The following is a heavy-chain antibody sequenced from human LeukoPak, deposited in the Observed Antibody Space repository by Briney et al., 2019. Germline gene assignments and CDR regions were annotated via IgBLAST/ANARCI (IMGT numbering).Heavy chain of an antibody. J-gene: IGHJ4*02. CDR2: SNTDGSTT. D-gene: IGHD1-1*01. Sequence: GGTLRLSCAASGFTFNTHWMHWVRQAPGKGLVWVSRSNTDGSTTNYADSVKGRFTISRDNAKNTLYLQMNSLRAEDTAVYYCARDLSWNQIDYWGQGSLVSVSS. CDR3: ARDLSWNQIDY. V-gene: IGHV3-74*01. CDR1: GFTFNTHW.